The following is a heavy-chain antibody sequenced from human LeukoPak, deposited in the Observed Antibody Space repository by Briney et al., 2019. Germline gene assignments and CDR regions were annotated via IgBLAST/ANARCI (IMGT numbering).Heavy chain of an antibody. D-gene: IGHD3-9*01. Sequence: PSETLSLTCAVSGGSISSSNWWSWVRQPPGKGLEWIGEIYHSGSTNYNPSLKSRVTISVDKSKNQFSLKLSSVTAADTAVYYCARVYYDILTGHADYWGQGTLVTVSS. CDR3: ARVYYDILTGHADY. J-gene: IGHJ4*02. V-gene: IGHV4-4*02. CDR2: IYHSGST. CDR1: GGSISSSNW.